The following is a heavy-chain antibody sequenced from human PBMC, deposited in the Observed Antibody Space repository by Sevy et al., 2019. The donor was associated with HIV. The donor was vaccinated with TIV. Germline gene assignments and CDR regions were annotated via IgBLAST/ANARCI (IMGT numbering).Heavy chain of an antibody. CDR1: GYSFTSYW. CDR3: VRLPFYGSGSSWFDP. Sequence: GESLKISCKGSGYSFTSYWIGWVRQMPGKGLEWMGIIYPGDSDTRYSPSFQGQVTISADKSISTAYLQWSSLKASDTAMYYCVRLPFYGSGSSWFDPWGQGTLVTVSS. CDR2: IYPGDSDT. J-gene: IGHJ5*02. D-gene: IGHD3-10*01. V-gene: IGHV5-51*01.